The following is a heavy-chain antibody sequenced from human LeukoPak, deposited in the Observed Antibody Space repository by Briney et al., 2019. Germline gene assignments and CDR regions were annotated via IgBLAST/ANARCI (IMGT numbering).Heavy chain of an antibody. CDR3: ARDRPTGASRLFVVQ. CDR1: GFTFRRYS. CDR2: MSSGGTYI. V-gene: IGHV3-21*01. J-gene: IGHJ4*02. D-gene: IGHD3-3*01. Sequence: GVSLPLSYAASGFTFRRYSMTWVRQAPGKGLEGISFMSSGGTYIYYADPVRGRFTISRDNAKNSLYLLMNSLRAEDTAVYYCARDRPTGASRLFVVQWGQGTLVTVSS.